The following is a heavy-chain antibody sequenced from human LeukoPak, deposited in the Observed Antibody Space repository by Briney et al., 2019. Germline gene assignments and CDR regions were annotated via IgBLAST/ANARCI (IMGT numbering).Heavy chain of an antibody. CDR2: INAGNGNT. D-gene: IGHD3-3*01. Sequence: GASVKVSCKASGGTFSSYAISWVRQAPGQGLEWMGWINAGNGNTKYSQKFQGRVTITRDTSASTAYMELSSLRSEDTAVYYCARVSGVEGDYWGQGTLVTVSS. V-gene: IGHV1-3*01. J-gene: IGHJ4*02. CDR1: GGTFSSYA. CDR3: ARVSGVEGDY.